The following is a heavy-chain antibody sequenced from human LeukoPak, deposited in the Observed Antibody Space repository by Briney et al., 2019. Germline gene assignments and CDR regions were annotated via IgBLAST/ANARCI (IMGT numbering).Heavy chain of an antibody. D-gene: IGHD3-16*01. CDR1: GFTFSSYG. Sequence: GGSLRLSCAASGFTFSSYGMHWVRQAPGKGLEWVAVISYDGSNKYYAYSVKGRFTISRDNSKNTLYLQMNSLRAEDTAVYYCAKDRLIYFDYWGQGTLVTVSS. CDR2: ISYDGSNK. V-gene: IGHV3-30*18. CDR3: AKDRLIYFDY. J-gene: IGHJ4*02.